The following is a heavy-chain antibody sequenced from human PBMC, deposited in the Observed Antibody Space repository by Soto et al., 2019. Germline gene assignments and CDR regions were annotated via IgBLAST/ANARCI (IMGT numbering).Heavy chain of an antibody. J-gene: IGHJ4*02. CDR3: TPEEIGALSDYFDY. CDR2: IKSRTECGNT. V-gene: IGHV3-15*01. D-gene: IGHD3-16*02. CDR1: GFTFSNAW. Sequence: PGGSLRLTCAVSGFTFSNAWMSWVRQPPGKGLEWVGRIKSRTECGNTDYAATVKGRFTISRYDSKNTLYLQMNSLKTADTAGYCCTPEEIGALSDYFDYWGQGTLVTVSS.